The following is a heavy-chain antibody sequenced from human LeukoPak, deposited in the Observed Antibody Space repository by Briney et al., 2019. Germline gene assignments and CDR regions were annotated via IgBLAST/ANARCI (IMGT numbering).Heavy chain of an antibody. D-gene: IGHD2-2*01. CDR2: IYSGGST. Sequence: GGSLRLSCAASGFTFSSYSMNWVRQAPGKGLEWVSIIYSGGSTYYADSVKGRFTISRDNSKNTLYLQMNSLRAEDTAVYYCARARYQLLFLDYWGQGTLVTVSS. CDR1: GFTFSSYS. V-gene: IGHV3-53*01. J-gene: IGHJ4*02. CDR3: ARARYQLLFLDY.